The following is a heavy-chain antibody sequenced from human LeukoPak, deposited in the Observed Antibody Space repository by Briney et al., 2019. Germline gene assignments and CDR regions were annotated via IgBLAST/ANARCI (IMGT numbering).Heavy chain of an antibody. J-gene: IGHJ4*02. CDR2: ISYDGSNK. Sequence: PGGSLRLSCAASGFTFSSYAMHWVRQAPGKGLEWVAVISYDGSNKYYADSVKGRFTISRDNSKNTLYLQMNSLRAEDTAVYYCARDPTVRGSGSYSEYFDYWGQGTLVTVSS. CDR1: GFTFSSYA. D-gene: IGHD3-10*01. V-gene: IGHV3-30-3*01. CDR3: ARDPTVRGSGSYSEYFDY.